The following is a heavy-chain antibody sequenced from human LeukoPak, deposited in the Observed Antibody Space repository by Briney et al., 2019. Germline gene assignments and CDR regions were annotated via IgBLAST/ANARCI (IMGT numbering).Heavy chain of an antibody. J-gene: IGHJ4*02. V-gene: IGHV1-69*13. CDR1: GYTFTSYG. CDR2: IIPIFGTA. D-gene: IGHD6-19*01. Sequence: SVKVSCTASGYTFTSYGISRVRQAPGQGLEWMGGIIPIFGTANYAQKFQGRVTITADESTSTAYMDLSSLRSEDTAVYYCARGRMAGTYVFDYWGQGTLVTVSS. CDR3: ARGRMAGTYVFDY.